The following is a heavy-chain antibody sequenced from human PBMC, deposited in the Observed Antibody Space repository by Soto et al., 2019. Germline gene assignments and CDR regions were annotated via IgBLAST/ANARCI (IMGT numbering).Heavy chain of an antibody. Sequence: QVQLVQSGAEVKKPGSSVKVSCKASGGTFSSYTISWVRQAPGQGLEWMGRIIPILGIANYAQKFQGRVTITADKSTSTAYMELSSLRSEDTAVYYCARGGSSWYAHYYYYGMDVWGQGTTVTVSS. CDR2: IIPILGIA. CDR3: ARGGSSWYAHYYYYGMDV. CDR1: GGTFSSYT. D-gene: IGHD6-13*01. J-gene: IGHJ6*02. V-gene: IGHV1-69*02.